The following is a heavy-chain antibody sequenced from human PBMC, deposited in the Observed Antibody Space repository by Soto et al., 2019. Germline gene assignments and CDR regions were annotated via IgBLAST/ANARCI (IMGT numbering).Heavy chain of an antibody. J-gene: IGHJ5*02. CDR2: INHSGST. V-gene: IGHV4-34*01. Sequence: SETLSLTCAVYGGSFSGYYWSWIRQPPGKGLEWIGEINHSGSTNYNPSLKSRVTISVDTSKNQFSLKLSSVTAADTAVYYCARAAIVVVVATGIWFDPWGQGTVVTVS. D-gene: IGHD2-15*01. CDR3: ARAAIVVVVATGIWFDP. CDR1: GGSFSGYY.